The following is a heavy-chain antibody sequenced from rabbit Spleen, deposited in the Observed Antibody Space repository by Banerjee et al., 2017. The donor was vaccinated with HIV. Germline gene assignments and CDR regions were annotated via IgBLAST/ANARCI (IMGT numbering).Heavy chain of an antibody. D-gene: IGHD1-1*01. Sequence: QEQLKESGGGLVQPGGSLKVSCIASGVSLNDKDVMCWVRQAPGKGLEWISCINIVTGKSVYASWAKGRFTMSRTSSTTVTLQMTSLTAADTATYFCARDLVSVIGWNFNLWGPGTLVTVS. CDR1: GVSLNDKDV. CDR2: INIVTGKS. V-gene: IGHV1S45*01. J-gene: IGHJ4*01. CDR3: ARDLVSVIGWNFNL.